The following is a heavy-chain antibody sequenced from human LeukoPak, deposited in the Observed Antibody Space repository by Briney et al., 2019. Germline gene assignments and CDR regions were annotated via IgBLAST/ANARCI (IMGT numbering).Heavy chain of an antibody. CDR2: ICTSGST. J-gene: IGHJ6*03. CDR1: GGSISTYC. V-gene: IGHV4-4*07. D-gene: IGHD3-22*01. Sequence: SETLSLTSTVSGGSISTYCWSWIRQPPGKGLEWGGHICTSGSTNYNPSLKSRVTMSADTSNNEFSMKLNSVTAADTAVYYCARTYDSPGYYAPDYYYMDVWGKGTTVTISS. CDR3: ARTYDSPGYYAPDYYYMDV.